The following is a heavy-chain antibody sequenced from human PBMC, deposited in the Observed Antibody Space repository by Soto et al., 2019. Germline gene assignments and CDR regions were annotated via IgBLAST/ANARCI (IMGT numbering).Heavy chain of an antibody. V-gene: IGHV3-48*01. CDR3: ARDNTVVTPAFDI. Sequence: PGGSLRLSCAASGFTFTTFSMNWVRQAPGKGLEWVSYISTSGSGTQYAESVKGRFTISRDNAKNSVFLQMNSLRAEDTAVYYCARDNTVVTPAFDIWGQGTMVTVSS. CDR1: GFTFTTFS. D-gene: IGHD2-21*02. CDR2: ISTSGSGT. J-gene: IGHJ3*02.